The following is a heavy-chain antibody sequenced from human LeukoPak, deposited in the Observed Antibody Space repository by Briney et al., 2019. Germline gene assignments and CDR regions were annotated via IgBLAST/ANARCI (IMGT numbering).Heavy chain of an antibody. V-gene: IGHV4-38-2*01. Sequence: PSETLSLTCAVSGYSISSGYYWGWIRQPPGKGLEWIGSIYHSGSTYYNPSLKSRVTISVDTSKNQFSLKLSSVTAAATAVYYCARQGISPLDYFDYWGQGTLVTVSS. CDR1: GYSISSGYY. CDR3: ARQGISPLDYFDY. CDR2: IYHSGST. D-gene: IGHD2-15*01. J-gene: IGHJ4*02.